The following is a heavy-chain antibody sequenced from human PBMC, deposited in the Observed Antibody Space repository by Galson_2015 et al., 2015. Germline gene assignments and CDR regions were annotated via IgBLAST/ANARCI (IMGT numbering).Heavy chain of an antibody. V-gene: IGHV3-48*03. CDR2: ISSSGSTI. Sequence: SMRLSCAASGFTFSSYEMNWVRQAPGKGLEWVSYISSSGSTIYYADSVKGRFTISRDNAKNSLYLQMNSLRAEDTAVYYCARGGKPLIDYWGQGTLVTVSS. CDR3: ARGGKPLIDY. CDR1: GFTFSSYE. J-gene: IGHJ4*02. D-gene: IGHD4-23*01.